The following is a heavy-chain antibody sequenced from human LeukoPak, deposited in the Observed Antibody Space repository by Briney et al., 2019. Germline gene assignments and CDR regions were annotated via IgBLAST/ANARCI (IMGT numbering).Heavy chain of an antibody. D-gene: IGHD3-10*01. J-gene: IGHJ4*02. V-gene: IGHV3-20*04. Sequence: GGSLRLSCAAPGFTFDDYGMSWVRQAPGKGLEWVSGINWNGGSTGYADSVKGRFTISRDNAKNSLYLQMNSLRAEDTALYYCARGDGGYYFDYWGQGTLVTVSS. CDR1: GFTFDDYG. CDR3: ARGDGGYYFDY. CDR2: INWNGGST.